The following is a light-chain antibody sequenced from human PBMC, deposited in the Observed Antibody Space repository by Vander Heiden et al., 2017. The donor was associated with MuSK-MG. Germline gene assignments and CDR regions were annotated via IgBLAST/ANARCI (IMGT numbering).Light chain of an antibody. CDR2: GAS. J-gene: IGKJ4*01. CDR1: QGIGNE. V-gene: IGKV1-17*01. CDR3: QQYNSQPFT. Sequence: DIQMTQSPSSLSASVGDRITITCRASQGIGNELAWHQQKPGKAPKRLIYGASTMQSRVPSRFRGSASRTEFTLTIIILHPEDFASYYCQQYNSQPFTFGGWTKVEIK.